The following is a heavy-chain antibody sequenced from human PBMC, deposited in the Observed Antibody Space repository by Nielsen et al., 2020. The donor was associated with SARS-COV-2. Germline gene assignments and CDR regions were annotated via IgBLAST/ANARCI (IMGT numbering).Heavy chain of an antibody. J-gene: IGHJ4*02. D-gene: IGHD3-22*01. Sequence: GESLKISCAASGFTFSASGMNWVRQAPGKGLEWVSGINWNGGSTGYADSVKGRFTISRDNAKNSLYLQMNSLRAEDTALYHCARVYYDSSGYLNYFDYWGQGTLVTVSS. CDR2: INWNGGST. CDR1: GFTFSASG. CDR3: ARVYYDSSGYLNYFDY. V-gene: IGHV3-20*01.